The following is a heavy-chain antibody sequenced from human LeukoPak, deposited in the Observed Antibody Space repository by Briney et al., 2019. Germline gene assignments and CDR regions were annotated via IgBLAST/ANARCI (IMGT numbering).Heavy chain of an antibody. CDR3: ARRYFDWSYPNWFDP. CDR2: INHSGST. Sequence: PSETLSLTCAVYGGSFSGYYWSWIRQPPGKGLEWIGEINHSGSTNYNPSLKSRVTISVDTSKNQFSLKLSSVTAADTAVYYCARRYFDWSYPNWFDPWGQGTLVTVSS. D-gene: IGHD3-9*01. CDR1: GGSFSGYY. J-gene: IGHJ5*02. V-gene: IGHV4-34*01.